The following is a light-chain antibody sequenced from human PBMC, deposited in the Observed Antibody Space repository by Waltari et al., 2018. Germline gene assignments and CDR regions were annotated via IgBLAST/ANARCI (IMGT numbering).Light chain of an antibody. CDR2: KAS. CDR3: QQYNLYSWT. CDR1: QSINSW. V-gene: IGKV1-5*03. Sequence: DIQMTQSPSTLSASVGDRVTITCRASQSINSWLAWSQQKPGKAPKLLISKASSLESGVPSRCSGSGSGTEFTLSISSLQPDDFTTYYCQQYNLYSWTFGQGTKVEV. J-gene: IGKJ1*01.